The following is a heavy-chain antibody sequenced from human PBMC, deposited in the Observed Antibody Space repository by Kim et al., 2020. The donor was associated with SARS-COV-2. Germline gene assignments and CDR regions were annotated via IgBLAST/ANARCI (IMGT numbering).Heavy chain of an antibody. V-gene: IGHV3-11*06. J-gene: IGHJ4*02. Sequence: AHSVKGRFTITRDNAKNSLYLQMNSLRAEDTAVYYCARDQYYDSSGLWGYWGQGTLVTVSS. CDR3: ARDQYYDSSGLWGY. D-gene: IGHD3-22*01.